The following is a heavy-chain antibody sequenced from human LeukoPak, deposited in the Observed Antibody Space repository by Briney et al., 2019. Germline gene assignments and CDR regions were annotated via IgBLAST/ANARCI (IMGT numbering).Heavy chain of an antibody. J-gene: IGHJ4*02. Sequence: SETLSLTCAVYGGSFSGYYWSWIRQPPGKGLEWIGEINHSGSTNYNPSHKSRVTISVDTSKNQFSLKLSSVTAADTAVYYCARGYSGRPFDYWGQGTLVTVSS. D-gene: IGHD1-26*01. CDR1: GGSFSGYY. V-gene: IGHV4-34*01. CDR2: INHSGST. CDR3: ARGYSGRPFDY.